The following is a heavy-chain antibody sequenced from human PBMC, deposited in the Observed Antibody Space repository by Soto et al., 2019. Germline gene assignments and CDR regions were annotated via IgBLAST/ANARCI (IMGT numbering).Heavy chain of an antibody. CDR2: IYYSGST. CDR1: GGSISSYY. D-gene: IGHD6-13*01. J-gene: IGHJ4*02. Sequence: SETLSLTCTVSGGSISSYYRSCIRQPPGKGLEWIGYIYYSGSTNYNPCLKSRVTISVDTSKNQFSLKLSSVTAADTAVYYCARQTYSSSWYAGSYFDYWGQGTLVTVS. V-gene: IGHV4-59*08. CDR3: ARQTYSSSWYAGSYFDY.